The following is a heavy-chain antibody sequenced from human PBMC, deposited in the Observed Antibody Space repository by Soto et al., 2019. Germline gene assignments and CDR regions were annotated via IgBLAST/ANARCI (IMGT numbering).Heavy chain of an antibody. V-gene: IGHV3-7*03. CDR2: IKQDGSEK. CDR3: ASGNSGSYFRYFDY. Sequence: EVQLVESGGGLVQPGGSLRLSCAASGFTFSSYWMSWVRQAPGKGLEWVANIKQDGSEKYYVDSVKGRFTISRDNAKNSLYLQMNSLRAEDTAVYYCASGNSGSYFRYFDYWGQGTLVTVSS. D-gene: IGHD1-26*01. CDR1: GFTFSSYW. J-gene: IGHJ4*02.